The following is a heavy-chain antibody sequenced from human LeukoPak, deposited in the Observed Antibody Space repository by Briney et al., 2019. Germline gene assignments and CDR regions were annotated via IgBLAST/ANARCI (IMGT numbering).Heavy chain of an antibody. CDR3: ARKAYCGGDCYSFDY. CDR1: GFTFSSYS. Sequence: GGSLRLSCAASGFTFSSYSMSWIRQAPGKGLEWVSYISSSGSTIYYADSVKGRFTISRDNAKNSLYLQMNSLRAEDTAVYYCARKAYCGGDCYSFDYWGQGTLVTVSS. CDR2: ISSSGSTI. J-gene: IGHJ4*02. V-gene: IGHV3-48*04. D-gene: IGHD2-21*01.